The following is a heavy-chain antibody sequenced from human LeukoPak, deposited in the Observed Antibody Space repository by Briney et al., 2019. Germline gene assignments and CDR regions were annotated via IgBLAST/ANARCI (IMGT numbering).Heavy chain of an antibody. CDR2: IKSKTDGGTT. Sequence: GGSLGLSCAASGFTFSNAWMSWVRQAPGKGLEWVGRIKSKTDGGTTDYAAPVEGRFTISRDDSKNTLYLQMNSLKTEDTAVYYCTTGITMVRGVIHLIDYWGQGTLVTVSS. D-gene: IGHD3-10*01. V-gene: IGHV3-15*01. CDR3: TTGITMVRGVIHLIDY. CDR1: GFTFSNAW. J-gene: IGHJ4*02.